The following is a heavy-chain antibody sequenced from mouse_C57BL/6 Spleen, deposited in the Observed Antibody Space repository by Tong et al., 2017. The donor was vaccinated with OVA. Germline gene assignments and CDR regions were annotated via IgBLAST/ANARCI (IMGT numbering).Heavy chain of an antibody. CDR1: GYSFTGYF. J-gene: IGHJ2*01. CDR2: INPYNGDT. CDR3: ARSHYDYDYCDY. Sequence: EVQLQESGLELVKPGDSVKISCKASGYSFTGYFMNWVMQSHGKSLEWIGRINPYNGDTFYNQKFKGKATLTVDKSSSTAHMELRSLTSEDSAVYYCARSHYDYDYCDYWGQGTTLTVSS. D-gene: IGHD2-4*01. V-gene: IGHV1-20*01.